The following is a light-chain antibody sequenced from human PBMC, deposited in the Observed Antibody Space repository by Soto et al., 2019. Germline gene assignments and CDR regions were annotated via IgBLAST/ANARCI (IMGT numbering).Light chain of an antibody. Sequence: QSVLTQPASVSGSPGQSITISCTGTSNDVGGYDFVSWYQHHPGKAPKLIIYDVNNRPSGLSNRFSGSKSGNTASLTISGLQTEDEADYYCSSYTTTHTRVFGSGTKGTVL. CDR3: SSYTTTHTRV. CDR2: DVN. CDR1: SNDVGGYDF. J-gene: IGLJ1*01. V-gene: IGLV2-14*01.